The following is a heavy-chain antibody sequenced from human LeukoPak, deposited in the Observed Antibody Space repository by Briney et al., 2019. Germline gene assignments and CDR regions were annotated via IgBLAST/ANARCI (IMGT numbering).Heavy chain of an antibody. CDR1: GFAINTNY. Sequence: PGGSLRLSCVASGFAINTNYMNWVRQAPGKELEWVAVTYFGGTTYYADSVKGRFTISRDNAKNSLYLQMNSLRAEGTAVYYCARGKDRGVIASLGLDYWGQGTLVTVSS. CDR2: TYFGGTT. J-gene: IGHJ4*02. CDR3: ARGKDRGVIASLGLDY. V-gene: IGHV3-53*01. D-gene: IGHD3-10*01.